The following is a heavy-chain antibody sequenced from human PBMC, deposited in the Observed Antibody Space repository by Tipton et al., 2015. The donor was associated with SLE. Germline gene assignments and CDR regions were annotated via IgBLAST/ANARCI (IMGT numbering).Heavy chain of an antibody. J-gene: IGHJ3*02. V-gene: IGHV1-58*02. D-gene: IGHD3-3*01. Sequence: QSGAEVKKPESAVNVSCKASGGTFSIYTISWVRQAPGQGLEWIGWIVVGSDNTNYAQKFQERVTITRDMSTSTVYMELSSLRSEDTAVYYCAALRDLPDAFDIWGQGTLVTVSA. CDR3: AALRDLPDAFDI. CDR2: IVVGSDNT. CDR1: GGTFSIYT.